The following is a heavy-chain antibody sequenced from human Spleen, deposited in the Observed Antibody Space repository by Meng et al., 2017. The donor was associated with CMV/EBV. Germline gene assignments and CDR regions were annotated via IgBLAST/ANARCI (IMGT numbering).Heavy chain of an antibody. CDR1: GFAFSTYW. Sequence: LVLSCAASGFAFSTYWMHWVRQAPGKGLVWVSHISGDGISTTYADSVKGRFTISRDNAKNTLYLQMNSLRAEDTAVYYCARVYTRFDPWGQGTLVTVSS. V-gene: IGHV3-74*01. CDR2: ISGDGIST. J-gene: IGHJ5*02. D-gene: IGHD2-2*02. CDR3: ARVYTRFDP.